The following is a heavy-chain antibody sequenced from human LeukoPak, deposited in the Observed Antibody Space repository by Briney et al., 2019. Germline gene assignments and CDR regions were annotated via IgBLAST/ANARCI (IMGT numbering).Heavy chain of an antibody. CDR1: GGSISSGGYS. V-gene: IGHV4-30-2*01. D-gene: IGHD3-22*01. Sequence: PSETLSLTCAVSGGSISSGGYSWSWIRQPPGKGLEWIGYIYHSGSTYYNPSLKSRVTISVDRSKNLFSLKLSSVTAADTAVYYCARGYYDSSGFDYWGQGTLVTVSS. CDR2: IYHSGST. CDR3: ARGYYDSSGFDY. J-gene: IGHJ4*02.